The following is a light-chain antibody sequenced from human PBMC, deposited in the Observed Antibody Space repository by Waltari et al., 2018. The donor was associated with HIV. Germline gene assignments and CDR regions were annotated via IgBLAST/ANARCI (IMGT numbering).Light chain of an antibody. Sequence: QSALTQPRSVSGSPGQSVTISCTGTSSDGGGYNYVSWYQQLPGKAPKLMIYDLTERPSWVPDRFSGSKSGNTASLTISGLQAEDEADYYCCSFAGSYTWLFGGGTKLTVL. CDR3: CSFAGSYTWL. V-gene: IGLV2-11*01. CDR1: SSDGGGYNY. CDR2: DLT. J-gene: IGLJ2*01.